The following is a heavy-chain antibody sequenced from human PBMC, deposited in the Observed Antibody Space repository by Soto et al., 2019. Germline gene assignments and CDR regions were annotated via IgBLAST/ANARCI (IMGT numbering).Heavy chain of an antibody. CDR1: GGSISSSSYY. D-gene: IGHD3-10*01. Sequence: QLQLQESGPGLVKPSETLSLTCTVSGGSISSSSYYWGWIRQPPGKGLEWIGSIYYSGSTYYNPSLKSRVTISVDTSKNQFSLKLSSVTAADTAAYYCASNYYGSGTNYYYYCMDVWGQGTTVTVSS. J-gene: IGHJ6*02. V-gene: IGHV4-39*01. CDR3: ASNYYGSGTNYYYYCMDV. CDR2: IYYSGST.